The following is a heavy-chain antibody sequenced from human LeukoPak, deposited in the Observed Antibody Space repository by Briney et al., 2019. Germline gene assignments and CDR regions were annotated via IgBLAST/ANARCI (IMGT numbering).Heavy chain of an antibody. CDR1: GFTFDDYG. J-gene: IGHJ3*02. D-gene: IGHD3-9*01. Sequence: GGSLRLSCAASGFTFDDYGMSWVRQAPGKGLEWVSGINWNGGSTGYADSVKGRFTISRDNAKNSLYLQMNSLRAEDTALYYCARKHFRYFDWFRTDNAFDIWGQGTMVTVSS. V-gene: IGHV3-20*04. CDR3: ARKHFRYFDWFRTDNAFDI. CDR2: INWNGGST.